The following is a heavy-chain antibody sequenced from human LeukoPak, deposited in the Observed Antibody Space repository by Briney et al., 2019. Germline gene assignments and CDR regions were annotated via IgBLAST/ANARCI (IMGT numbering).Heavy chain of an antibody. CDR3: ASVRKGYCSSTSCYAKGYYYYYMDV. CDR1: GDSISTSNSY. V-gene: IGHV4-39*07. J-gene: IGHJ6*03. CDR2: IYYSGNT. D-gene: IGHD2-2*01. Sequence: PSETLSLTCTVSGDSISTSNSYWGWIRQPPGKGLEWIGSIYYSGNTYYNASLKSRVTISVDTSKNQFSLRLSSVTAADTAVYYCASVRKGYCSSTSCYAKGYYYYYMDVWGKGTTVTISS.